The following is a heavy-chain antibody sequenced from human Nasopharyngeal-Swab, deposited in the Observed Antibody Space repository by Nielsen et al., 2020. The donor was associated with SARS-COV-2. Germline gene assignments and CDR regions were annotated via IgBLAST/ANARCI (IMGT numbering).Heavy chain of an antibody. CDR1: GFSLSTSGVG. J-gene: IGHJ4*02. Sequence: SGPTLAKPTQTLTLTCTFSGFSLSTSGVGVGWIRQPPGKALEWLALIYWDDDKRYSPSLKSRLTITKDTSKNQVVLTMTNMDPVDTATYYCAKWWLLGDFDYWGQGTLVTVSS. V-gene: IGHV2-5*02. CDR2: IYWDDDK. CDR3: AKWWLLGDFDY. D-gene: IGHD3-22*01.